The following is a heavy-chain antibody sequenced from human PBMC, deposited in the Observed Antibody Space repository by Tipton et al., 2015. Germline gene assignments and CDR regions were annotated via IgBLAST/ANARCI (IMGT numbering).Heavy chain of an antibody. J-gene: IGHJ1*01. D-gene: IGHD3-22*01. Sequence: LRLSCAVYGGSFSGYYWGWIRQPPGKGLEWIGSMHHSGDAYYNPPLTSRVSISVDASKNQFSLKLSSVIAADTAVYYCARASIIQGYYHDSSRYYLFNSWGQGTLVTVSS. V-gene: IGHV4-34*01. CDR3: ARASIIQGYYHDSSRYYLFNS. CDR1: GGSFSGYY. CDR2: MHHSGDA.